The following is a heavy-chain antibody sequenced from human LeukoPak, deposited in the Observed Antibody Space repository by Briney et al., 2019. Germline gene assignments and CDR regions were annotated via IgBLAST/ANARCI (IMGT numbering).Heavy chain of an antibody. CDR2: IKQDGSEK. CDR3: ARDRIAVAGTPLDY. Sequence: GGSLRLSCAASGFTFSSYWMSWVRQAPGKELEWVANIKQDGSEKYYVDSVKGRFTISRDNAKNSLYLQMNSLRAEDTAVYYCARDRIAVAGTPLDYWGQGTLVTVSS. CDR1: GFTFSSYW. V-gene: IGHV3-7*01. J-gene: IGHJ4*02. D-gene: IGHD6-19*01.